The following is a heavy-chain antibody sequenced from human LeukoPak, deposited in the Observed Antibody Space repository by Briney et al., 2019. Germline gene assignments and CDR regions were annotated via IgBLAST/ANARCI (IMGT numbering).Heavy chain of an antibody. CDR2: ISASGINT. Sequence: GGSLRLSCTASGFTFSTYAMSWVRQAPGKGLEWVSGISASGINTYYADSVKGRFTISRDNSKNSLYLQMNSLGTEDTALYYCAKEQDDILTGYPRAFDIWGQGTMVTVSS. CDR3: AKEQDDILTGYPRAFDI. CDR1: GFTFSTYA. V-gene: IGHV3-23*01. J-gene: IGHJ3*02. D-gene: IGHD3-9*01.